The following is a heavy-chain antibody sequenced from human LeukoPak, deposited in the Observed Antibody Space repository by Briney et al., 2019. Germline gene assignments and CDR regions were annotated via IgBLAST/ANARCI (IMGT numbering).Heavy chain of an antibody. CDR1: GFTFSNAW. D-gene: IGHD5-18*01. CDR2: IYSGGIYNDGTT. Sequence: GGSLRLSCAASGFTFSNAWMSWVRQAPGKGLEWVSVIYSGGIYNDGTTNYGDSVKGRFTISRDNSKNTLYLQMNSLRAEDTAVYYCARRELLGYSYGLRTFNIWGQGTTVTVSS. V-gene: IGHV3-66*04. J-gene: IGHJ3*02. CDR3: ARRELLGYSYGLRTFNI.